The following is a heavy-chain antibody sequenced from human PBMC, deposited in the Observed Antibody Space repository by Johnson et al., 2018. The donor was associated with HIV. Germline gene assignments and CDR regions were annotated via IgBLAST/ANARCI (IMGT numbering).Heavy chain of an antibody. J-gene: IGHJ3*02. CDR2: ILNGGGT. D-gene: IGHD5-24*01. Sequence: VQLVESGGGVVRPGGSLRLSCAASGFTVRNRYMGWVRQAPGEGLQWVSHILNGGGTDYADPVKGRFTIPRDNSENTWKLQMKRQRAEDTAVYYCAKNREMATIRGALDIWGQGTMVTVSS. CDR1: GFTVRNRY. V-gene: IGHV3-53*01. CDR3: AKNREMATIRGALDI.